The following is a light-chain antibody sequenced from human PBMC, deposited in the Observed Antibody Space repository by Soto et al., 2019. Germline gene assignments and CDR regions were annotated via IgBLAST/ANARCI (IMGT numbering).Light chain of an antibody. CDR2: GIS. CDR1: QSVSSN. J-gene: IGKJ4*01. Sequence: EVVLTQSPATLSVSPGEGVTLSCRASQSVSSNLAWYQQKPGQAPRLLIYGISTRATGVPDRFSGSGSGTDFTLTISSLEPEDFAVYYCQQRSNWPPLTFGGGTKVDI. CDR3: QQRSNWPPLT. V-gene: IGKV3-11*01.